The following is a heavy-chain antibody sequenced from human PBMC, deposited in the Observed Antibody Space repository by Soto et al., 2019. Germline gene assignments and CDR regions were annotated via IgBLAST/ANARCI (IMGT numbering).Heavy chain of an antibody. CDR2: IRSSGRTT. CDR1: GFAFSSDE. V-gene: IGHV3-48*03. J-gene: IGHJ5*02. Sequence: EVQLVESGGGFVQPGGSLRLSCAASGFAFSSDEMNWVRQAPGKGLEWISYIRSSGRTTYYGDSVRGRFTVSRDNTRNLLYLQMNSLRVEDTGVYDCARHFDISGFPDVFETWGQGSRVTVSS. D-gene: IGHD3-22*01. CDR3: ARHFDISGFPDVFET.